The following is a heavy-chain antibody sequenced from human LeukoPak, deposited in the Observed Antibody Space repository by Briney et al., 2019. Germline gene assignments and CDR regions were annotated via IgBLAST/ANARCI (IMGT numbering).Heavy chain of an antibody. CDR3: AREYGNLTMVTNFDF. V-gene: IGHV1-69*05. CDR1: GGTFSSYA. Sequence: ASVKVSCKASGGTFSSYAISWVRQAPGQGLEGMGGIIPIFGTANYAQKFHGRVTITTDQYTSPAYMEMSSMGYEDTAVYYCAREYGNLTMVTNFDFWGQGTLVTVSS. CDR2: IIPIFGTA. J-gene: IGHJ4*02. D-gene: IGHD4-17*01.